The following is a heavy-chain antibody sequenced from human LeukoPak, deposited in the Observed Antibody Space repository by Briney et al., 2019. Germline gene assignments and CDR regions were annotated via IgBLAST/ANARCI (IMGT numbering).Heavy chain of an antibody. CDR1: GFTFSSYW. CDR3: ARLGGYCSSTSCSSTNWFDP. Sequence: GGSLRLSCAASGFTFSSYWMTWVRQAPGKGLEWVANIKEDGSKKYFMNSVKGRFSISRDNAEDSLYLQMNSLRAEDTAVYYCARLGGYCSSTSCSSTNWFDPWGQGTLVTVSS. CDR2: IKEDGSKK. J-gene: IGHJ5*02. D-gene: IGHD2-2*01. V-gene: IGHV3-7*01.